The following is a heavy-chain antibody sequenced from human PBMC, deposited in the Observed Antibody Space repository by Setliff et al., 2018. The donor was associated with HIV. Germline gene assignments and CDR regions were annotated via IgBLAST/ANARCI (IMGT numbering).Heavy chain of an antibody. CDR1: GYTFSTNA. J-gene: IGHJ4*02. CDR3: ARGSCSGCYLSDY. CDR2: INAGDDNT. D-gene: IGHD6-19*01. Sequence: ASVKVSCKAFGYTFSTNAIHWVRQAPGQRLEWMGYINAGDDNTRYSEKFQGRVTITSDTSANTAYMELSSLRSEDTAVYYCARGSCSGCYLSDYWGLGTLVTVS. V-gene: IGHV1-3*01.